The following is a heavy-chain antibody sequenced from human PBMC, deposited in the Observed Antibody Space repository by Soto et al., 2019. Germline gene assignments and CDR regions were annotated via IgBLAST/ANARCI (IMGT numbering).Heavy chain of an antibody. D-gene: IGHD4-17*01. CDR3: ARGTTVTTEGWYFDL. V-gene: IGHV3-13*01. J-gene: IGHJ2*01. Sequence: EVQLVESGGGLVQPGGSLRLSCAASGFTFSSYDMHWVRQATGKGLEWVSAIGTAGDTYYPGSVKGRFTISRENAKNSLYLQMNSLRAGDTAVYYCARGTTVTTEGWYFDLWGRGTLVTVSS. CDR1: GFTFSSYD. CDR2: IGTAGDT.